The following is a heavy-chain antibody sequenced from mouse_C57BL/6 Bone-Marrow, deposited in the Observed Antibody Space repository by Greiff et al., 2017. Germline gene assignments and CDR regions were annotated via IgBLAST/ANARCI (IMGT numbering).Heavy chain of an antibody. CDR1: GFTFSDFY. Sequence: EVQRVESGGGLVQSGRSLRLSCATSGFTFSDFYMEWFRQAPGKGLEWIAASRNKANDYTTEYSASVKGRFIVSRDTSQSILYLQMNALRAEDTAIYYCARDPITTVVGPYAMDYWGQGTSVTVSS. J-gene: IGHJ4*01. CDR2: SRNKANDYTT. D-gene: IGHD1-1*01. V-gene: IGHV7-1*01. CDR3: ARDPITTVVGPYAMDY.